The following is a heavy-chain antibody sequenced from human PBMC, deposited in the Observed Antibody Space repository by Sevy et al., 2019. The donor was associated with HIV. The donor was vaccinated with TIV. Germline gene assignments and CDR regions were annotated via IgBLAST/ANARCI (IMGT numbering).Heavy chain of an antibody. CDR3: ARPGGRSSDPFDY. Sequence: SETLSLTCAVYGGSFSGYYWSWIRQPPGKGLEWIGEINHSGSTNYNPSLKSRVTISVDTSKNQFSLKLSSVTAADTAVYYCARPGGRSSDPFDYWGQRTLVTVSS. CDR1: GGSFSGYY. D-gene: IGHD1-26*01. J-gene: IGHJ4*02. CDR2: INHSGST. V-gene: IGHV4-34*01.